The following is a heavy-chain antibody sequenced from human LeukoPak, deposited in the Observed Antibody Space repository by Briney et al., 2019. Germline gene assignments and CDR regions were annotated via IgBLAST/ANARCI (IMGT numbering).Heavy chain of an antibody. CDR1: GFTFSSYS. D-gene: IGHD6-6*01. Sequence: GGSLRLSCAASGFTFSSYSMNWVRQAPGKGLEWVSYISSSSTTIYYTDSVKGRFTISRDNAKNSLYLQMNSLRVEDTAVYYCARVGSSLNYYYYYMDVWGKGTTVTVSS. CDR2: ISSSSTTI. J-gene: IGHJ6*03. V-gene: IGHV3-48*01. CDR3: ARVGSSLNYYYYYMDV.